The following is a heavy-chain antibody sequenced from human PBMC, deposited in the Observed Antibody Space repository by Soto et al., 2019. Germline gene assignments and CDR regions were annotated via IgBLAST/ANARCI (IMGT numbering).Heavy chain of an antibody. CDR2: IYYSGST. CDR3: ARRLWRGSGRGYFDY. D-gene: IGHD3-10*01. J-gene: IGHJ4*02. V-gene: IGHV4-39*01. CDR1: GGSISSGSYN. Sequence: SETLSLTCTVSGGSISSGSYNWVWIRQPPGKGLEWIGSIYYSGSTYYNPSLKSRVTMSVDTPKNQFSLNLSSVTAADTAVYYCARRLWRGSGRGYFDYWGQGTLVTVSS.